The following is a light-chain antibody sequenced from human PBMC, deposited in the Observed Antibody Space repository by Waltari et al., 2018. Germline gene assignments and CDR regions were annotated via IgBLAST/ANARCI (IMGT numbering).Light chain of an antibody. CDR2: QDN. Sequence: SYDLTQPPSLSVSPGQTATITCPGHALAKKYTSWYQQKPGQSPVLVPYQDNVRPSGIPERFSGSNSGNTATLTISGTQAMDEADYYCLVWDSSIGVFGSGTKITVL. CDR1: ALAKKY. J-gene: IGLJ1*01. V-gene: IGLV3-1*01. CDR3: LVWDSSIGV.